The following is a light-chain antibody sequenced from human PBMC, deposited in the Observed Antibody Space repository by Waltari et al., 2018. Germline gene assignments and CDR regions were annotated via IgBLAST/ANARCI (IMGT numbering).Light chain of an antibody. CDR2: GAS. CDR3: QQYSSSPRT. CDR1: QSVNNY. Sequence: EIVLTQSPGTLSLSPGERATLSCRASQSVNNYLAWFQQKPGPAPRLLIHGASSRATGIPDRISGSGSGTDFTLTISGLEPQDFAVYYCQQYSSSPRTFGPGTKVDIK. V-gene: IGKV3-20*01. J-gene: IGKJ3*01.